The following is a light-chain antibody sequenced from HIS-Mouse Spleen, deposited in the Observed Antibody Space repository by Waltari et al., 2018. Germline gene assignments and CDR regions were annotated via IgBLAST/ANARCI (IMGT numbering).Light chain of an antibody. CDR2: EES. CDR3: LSADSSGTYWV. J-gene: IGLJ3*02. Sequence: SYELTQPPSVSVSPGQTARITCSGDALPKKYAYWYQQKSGQAPVLVIYEESKRPSGIPARLSGSSSVTIVTWTISGVQAEDEADYYCLSADSSGTYWVFGGGTKLTVL. CDR1: ALPKKY. V-gene: IGLV3-16*01.